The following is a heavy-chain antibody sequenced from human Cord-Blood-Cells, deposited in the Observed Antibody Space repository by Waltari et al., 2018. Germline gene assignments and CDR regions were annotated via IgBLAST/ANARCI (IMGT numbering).Heavy chain of an antibody. CDR3: AGSVGYYGSAIDY. Sequence: QVQMVQSGVELKKPGSSVQVSCNASGGTFSSYAISLVRQAPGQGFGRMGRNIASLSFTNYAQKCQGRFMVTAEKSMSIAYRELSSVRTEDDSLLCCAGSVGYYGSAIDYWGQGTLVTVSS. CDR2: NIASLSFT. V-gene: IGHV1-69*09. D-gene: IGHD3-10*01. J-gene: IGHJ4*02. CDR1: GGTFSSYA.